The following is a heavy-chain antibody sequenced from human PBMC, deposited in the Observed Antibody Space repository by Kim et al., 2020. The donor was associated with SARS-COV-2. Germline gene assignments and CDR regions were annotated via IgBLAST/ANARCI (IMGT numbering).Heavy chain of an antibody. CDR2: ISYDGSNK. CDR3: ARDREYYFDY. Sequence: GGSLRLSCAASGFTFSSYAMHWVRQAPGKGLEWVAVISYDGSNKYYADSVKGRFTISRDNSKNTLYLQMNSLRAEDTAVYYCARDREYYFDYWGQGTLVTVSS. J-gene: IGHJ4*02. D-gene: IGHD3-10*01. V-gene: IGHV3-30*04. CDR1: GFTFSSYA.